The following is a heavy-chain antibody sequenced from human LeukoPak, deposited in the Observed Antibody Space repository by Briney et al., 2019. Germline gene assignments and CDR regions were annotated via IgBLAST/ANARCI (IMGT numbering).Heavy chain of an antibody. J-gene: IGHJ4*02. CDR2: INPSGGST. Sequence: ASVKVSCKASGYTFTTYYMHWVRQAPGQGLEWMGIINPSGGSTTYAQKFQGRVTMTRDTSTSTVYMELNSLISEDTAVYYCARKPRGGNFDYWGQGTLVTVSS. D-gene: IGHD3-16*01. CDR3: ARKPRGGNFDY. V-gene: IGHV1-46*01. CDR1: GYTFTTYY.